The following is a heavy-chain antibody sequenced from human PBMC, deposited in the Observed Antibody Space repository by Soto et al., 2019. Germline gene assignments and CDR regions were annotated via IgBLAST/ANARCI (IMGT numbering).Heavy chain of an antibody. CDR1: GASIGSGSYS. J-gene: IGHJ4*02. V-gene: IGHV4-30-2*01. D-gene: IGHD3-10*01. Sequence: QLQLQESGSGLVRPSQTLSLTCTVSGASIGSGSYSWNWIRQPPGKGLEWIGYLAHSGDTYFNPSLRRRVSISVDRSNNQFSLKLISVTAADTAVYYCARFPLWFGELDYWGQGALVTVSS. CDR3: ARFPLWFGELDY. CDR2: LAHSGDT.